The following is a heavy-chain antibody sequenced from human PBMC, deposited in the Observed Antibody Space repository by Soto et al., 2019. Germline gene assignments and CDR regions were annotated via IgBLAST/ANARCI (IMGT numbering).Heavy chain of an antibody. CDR2: NIPIFGTA. V-gene: IGHV1-69*01. Sequence: ERQTPGQGLEWMGGNIPIFGTANYAQKFQGRVTITADESTSTAYMELSSLRAEDTAVYYCARDFEGSYGYGPFEYWGQGTLVTVSS. CDR3: ARDFEGSYGYGPFEY. D-gene: IGHD5-18*01. J-gene: IGHJ4*02.